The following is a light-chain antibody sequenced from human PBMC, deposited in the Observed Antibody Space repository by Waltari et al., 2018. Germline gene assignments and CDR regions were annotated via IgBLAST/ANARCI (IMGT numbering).Light chain of an antibody. CDR1: QGVSSRL. Sequence: EIVLTQSPGTLSLSPGERATLSCRASQGVSSRLLAWYQQKPGQAPRPLSDGASSRATGIPARFSGSGSGTDFTLTISRLEPEDFAVYHCQQYGSSPLTFGGGTKVEIK. CDR3: QQYGSSPLT. CDR2: GAS. V-gene: IGKV3-20*01. J-gene: IGKJ4*01.